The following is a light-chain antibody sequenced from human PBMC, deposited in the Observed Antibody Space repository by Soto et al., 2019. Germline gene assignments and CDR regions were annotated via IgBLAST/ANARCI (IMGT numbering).Light chain of an antibody. CDR1: QRISNW. CDR2: KAS. J-gene: IGKJ4*01. V-gene: IGKV1-5*03. Sequence: DIQMTQSPSTLSASVGDRVTITCRASQRISNWLAWDQQKPGKAPKLLIYKASSLESGVPSRFSGSGSGTEFTLTIISLQTDDFATYYCQQYNTYPLTFGGGTKVEIK. CDR3: QQYNTYPLT.